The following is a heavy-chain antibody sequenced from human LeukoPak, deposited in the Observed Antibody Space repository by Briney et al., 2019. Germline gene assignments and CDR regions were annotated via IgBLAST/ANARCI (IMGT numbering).Heavy chain of an antibody. J-gene: IGHJ3*02. Sequence: ASVKVSCKASGYTFTGYYMHWVRQAPGQGLEWMGWINPNSGGTNYAQTFQGRVTMTRDTSTSTVCMELSSLRSEDTAVYYCARVKSYYYDTSDKDAFDIWGQGTMVTVSS. CDR1: GYTFTGYY. D-gene: IGHD3-22*01. CDR2: INPNSGGT. V-gene: IGHV1-2*02. CDR3: ARVKSYYYDTSDKDAFDI.